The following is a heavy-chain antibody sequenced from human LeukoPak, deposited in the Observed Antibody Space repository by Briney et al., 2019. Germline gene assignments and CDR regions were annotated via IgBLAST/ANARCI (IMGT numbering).Heavy chain of an antibody. V-gene: IGHV3-33*01. CDR3: ARDARYGVWWLLLL. Sequence: GGSQSLCCAASGFTFSSYGMHWVRQAPGKGLEWVAVIWYDGSNKNYADSVKGRSTISRDNSKNTLYLQMNSLRAEDTAVYYCARDARYGVWWLLLLWGERTLVTVSS. D-gene: IGHD3-22*01. CDR1: GFTFSSYG. J-gene: IGHJ4*02. CDR2: IWYDGSNK.